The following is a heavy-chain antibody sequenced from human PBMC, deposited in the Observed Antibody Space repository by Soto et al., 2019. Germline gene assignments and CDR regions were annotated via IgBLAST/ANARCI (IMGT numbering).Heavy chain of an antibody. J-gene: IGHJ4*02. D-gene: IGHD2-8*02. CDR1: GYKFSNSW. V-gene: IGHV5-51*01. Sequence: EVHLVQSGPEVKKPGESLKISCKTSGYKFSNSWIGWVRQRPGQGLEWMGMIFPGDPDIRYSPSFQGQITVSADTSTDTAYLQWSSLRASDTAMYYCASEAAFGTEREFAFWGQGTLVTVSS. CDR3: ASEAAFGTEREFAF. CDR2: IFPGDPDI.